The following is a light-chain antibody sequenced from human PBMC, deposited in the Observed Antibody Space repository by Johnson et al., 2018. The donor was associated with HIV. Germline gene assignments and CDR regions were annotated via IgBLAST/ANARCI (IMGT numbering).Light chain of an antibody. J-gene: IGLJ1*01. CDR2: ENN. CDR3: GTWETGLSAYV. V-gene: IGLV1-51*02. CDR1: SSNIGNNY. Sequence: QPVLTQPPSVSAAPGQKVSISCSGSSSNIGNNYVSWYRQLPGTAPKVLIYENNKRPSGIPDRFSGSKSDTSATLAITGLQTGDEADYYCGTWETGLSAYVFGTGTKVTVL.